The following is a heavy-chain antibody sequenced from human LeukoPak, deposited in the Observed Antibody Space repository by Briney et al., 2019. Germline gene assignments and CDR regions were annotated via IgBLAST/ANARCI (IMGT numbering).Heavy chain of an antibody. CDR2: IILILGTA. J-gene: IGHJ6*02. D-gene: IGHD2-2*01. CDR3: ARGALLGYCSSTSCYLGMDV. V-gene: IGHV1-69*01. Sequence: SVKVSCKASGGTFSSYAISWVRQAPGQGLEWMGGIILILGTANYAQKFQGRVTITADESTSTAYMELSSLRSEDTAVYYCARGALLGYCSSTSCYLGMDVWGQGTTVTVSS. CDR1: GGTFSSYA.